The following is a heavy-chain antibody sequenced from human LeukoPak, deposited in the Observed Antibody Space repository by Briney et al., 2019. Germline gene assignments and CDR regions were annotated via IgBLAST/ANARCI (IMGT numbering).Heavy chain of an antibody. CDR1: GYTFTSYD. CDR3: ARDEVVAAPNYFGMVV. D-gene: IGHD2-15*01. CDR2: MNPNSGNT. J-gene: IGHJ6*02. V-gene: IGHV1-8*01. Sequence: ASVKVSCKASGYTFTSYDVNWVRQAAGQGLEWMGWMNPNSGNTGLAQKFQGRVTLTRDTSLSTAYMELSNLRSDDTAVYYCARDEVVAAPNYFGMVVWGQGTTVSVSS.